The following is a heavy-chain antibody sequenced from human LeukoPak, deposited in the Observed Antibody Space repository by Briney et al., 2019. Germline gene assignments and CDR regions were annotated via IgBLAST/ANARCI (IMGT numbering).Heavy chain of an antibody. CDR1: GFTFSNAW. CDR3: TKNDEYTIAWSF. Sequence: GESLRLSCAASGFTFSNAWMNWVRQAPGKGLEWVGRIKSKTDGGTTDYAAPVKGRFTISRDDSKNTLYLQVNSLKTEDTAVYSCTKNDEYTIAWSFWAKGPLVTV. D-gene: IGHD6-19*01. CDR2: IKSKTDGGTT. V-gene: IGHV3-15*01. J-gene: IGHJ4*02.